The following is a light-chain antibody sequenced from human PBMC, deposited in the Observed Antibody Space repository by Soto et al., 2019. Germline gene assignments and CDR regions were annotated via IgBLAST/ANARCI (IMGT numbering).Light chain of an antibody. Sequence: QSVLTQPPSASGTPGQRVTVSCSGSNSNIGSNTVSWYQQLPGTAPKLLIYSNNQRPSGVPDRFSGSKSGTSASLAISELQSEDEAHYYCLSWDDSLNGVFGGGTKVTVL. CDR1: NSNIGSNT. CDR3: LSWDDSLNGV. J-gene: IGLJ3*02. V-gene: IGLV1-44*01. CDR2: SNN.